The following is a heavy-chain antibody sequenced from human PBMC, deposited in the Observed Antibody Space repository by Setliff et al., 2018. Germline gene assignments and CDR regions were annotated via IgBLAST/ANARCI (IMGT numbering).Heavy chain of an antibody. CDR1: GGSISSGDYY. Sequence: SETLSLTCTVSGGSISSGDYYWSWIRQPPGKGLEWIGYIYSSGSTYYNPPPKSRVSISVDTSKNQFSLKLSSVTAADTAVYYCARESRYYYDNLGTLDYWGQGTLVTVSS. V-gene: IGHV4-30-4*08. D-gene: IGHD3-22*01. CDR2: IYSSGST. CDR3: ARESRYYYDNLGTLDY. J-gene: IGHJ4*02.